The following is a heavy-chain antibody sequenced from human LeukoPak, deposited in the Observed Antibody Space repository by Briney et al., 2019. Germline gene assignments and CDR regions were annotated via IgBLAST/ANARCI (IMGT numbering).Heavy chain of an antibody. CDR1: GFTFSSYW. Sequence: GSLRLSCAASGFTFSSYWMSWVRQAPGKGLEWIGEITHSGSTWIGVITHSGSTNYNPSLKSRVTISVDTSKNQFSLELNSVTAADTAVYYCARRYRGYDFDYWGQGIPVTVSP. CDR3: ARRYRGYDFDY. J-gene: IGHJ4*02. CDR2: ITHSGST. D-gene: IGHD5-12*01. V-gene: IGHV4-34*01.